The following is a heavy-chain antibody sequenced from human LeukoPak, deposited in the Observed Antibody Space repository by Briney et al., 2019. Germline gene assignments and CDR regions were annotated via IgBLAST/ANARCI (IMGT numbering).Heavy chain of an antibody. J-gene: IGHJ4*02. CDR2: INENGDIA. CDR1: GFTFDDYA. Sequence: GGSLRLSCAASGFTFDDYAMHWVRQGPGKSLEWVSLINENGDIAYYGDSVRGRFTVSRDNAKNSLYLQMSSLTTEDTALYYCAKARWEPNFDYWGQGTLVTVSS. CDR3: AKARWEPNFDY. D-gene: IGHD1-26*01. V-gene: IGHV3-43*02.